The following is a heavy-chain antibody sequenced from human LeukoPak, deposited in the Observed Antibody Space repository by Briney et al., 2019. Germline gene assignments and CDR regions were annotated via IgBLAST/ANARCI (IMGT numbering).Heavy chain of an antibody. Sequence: ASVKVSCKVSGYTLTELSMHWVRQAPGKGLEWMGGFDPEDGETIYAQKFQGRVTMTEDTSTDTAYMELSSLRSADTAVYYCARVYCSGGSCYLDYWGQGTLVTVSS. CDR1: GYTLTELS. V-gene: IGHV1-24*01. CDR3: ARVYCSGGSCYLDY. D-gene: IGHD2-15*01. CDR2: FDPEDGET. J-gene: IGHJ4*02.